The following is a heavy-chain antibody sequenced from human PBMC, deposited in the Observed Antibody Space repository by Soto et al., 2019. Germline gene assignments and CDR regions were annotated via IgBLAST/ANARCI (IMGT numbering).Heavy chain of an antibody. Sequence: QVQLVQSGPEVKKPGASVKVSCKASGYPFPNYGLSWVRQAPGQGLEWMGWISVSSGNREYTQKYQDRLIMTTDTSTRTAYMELRSLTSDDTAVYYCARGWGHTSGDLDYWGQGPLVIVSS. D-gene: IGHD6-19*01. CDR1: GYPFPNYG. CDR3: ARGWGHTSGDLDY. J-gene: IGHJ4*02. CDR2: ISVSSGNR. V-gene: IGHV1-18*04.